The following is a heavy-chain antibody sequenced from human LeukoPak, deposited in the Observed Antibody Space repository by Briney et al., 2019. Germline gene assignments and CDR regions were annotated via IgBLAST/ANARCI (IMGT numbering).Heavy chain of an antibody. CDR3: ARDQVGYGSGLYGMDV. Sequence: GGSLRLSCAASGFTFSSYGMHWVRQAPGKGLEYVSSISSSSSYIYYADSVKGRFTISRDNAENSLYLQMNSLRAEDTAVYYCARDQVGYGSGLYGMDVWGQGTTVTVSS. J-gene: IGHJ6*02. CDR2: ISSSSSYI. D-gene: IGHD3-10*01. V-gene: IGHV3-21*01. CDR1: GFTFSSYG.